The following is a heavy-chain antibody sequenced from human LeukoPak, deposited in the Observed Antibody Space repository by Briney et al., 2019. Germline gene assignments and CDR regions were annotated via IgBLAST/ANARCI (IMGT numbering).Heavy chain of an antibody. Sequence: PGGSLRLSCAASGFTFSSYAMSWVRQAPGKGLEWVSAISGSGGSTYYADSVKGRFTISRDNSKNTLYLQMNSLRAEDTAVYYCAKDGSKYHTVPAAMGPYYYYGMDVWGQGTTVTVSS. CDR2: ISGSGGST. CDR1: GFTFSSYA. CDR3: AKDGSKYHTVPAAMGPYYYYGMDV. D-gene: IGHD2-2*01. V-gene: IGHV3-23*01. J-gene: IGHJ6*02.